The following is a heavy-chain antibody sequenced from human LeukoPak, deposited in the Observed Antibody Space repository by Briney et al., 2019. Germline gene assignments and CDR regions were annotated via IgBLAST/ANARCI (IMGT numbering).Heavy chain of an antibody. Sequence: GGSLRLSCAASGFTFSSYWMSWVRQAPGKGLEWVANIKQDGSEKYYVDSVKGRFTIPRDNAKNSLYLQMDSLRAEDTAVYYCARGLTQIPRLATGLGHWGQGTLVTVSS. J-gene: IGHJ4*02. V-gene: IGHV3-7*03. D-gene: IGHD2-21*02. CDR2: IKQDGSEK. CDR3: ARGLTQIPRLATGLGH. CDR1: GFTFSSYW.